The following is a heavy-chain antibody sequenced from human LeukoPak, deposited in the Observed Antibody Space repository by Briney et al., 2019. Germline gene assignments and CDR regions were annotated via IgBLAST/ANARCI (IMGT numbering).Heavy chain of an antibody. CDR2: ISSSGSTI. D-gene: IGHD3-10*01. V-gene: IGHV3-48*03. CDR1: GFTFSSYE. CDR3: ARAPLGRFGEYAEFDP. Sequence: GGSLRLSCAASGFTFSSYEMNWVRQAPGKGLEWVSYISSSGSTIYYADSVKGRFTISRDNAKNSLYLQMNSLRAEDTAVYYCARAPLGRFGEYAEFDPWGQGTLVTVSS. J-gene: IGHJ5*02.